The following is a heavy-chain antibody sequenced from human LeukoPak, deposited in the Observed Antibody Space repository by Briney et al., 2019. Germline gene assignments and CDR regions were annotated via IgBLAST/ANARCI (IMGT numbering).Heavy chain of an antibody. CDR3: ARYMVLGYCSSTSCYRVFDC. CDR2: IYPGDSDT. J-gene: IGHJ4*02. Sequence: GESLKISCKGSGYSFTSYWIGWVRQLPGKGLGWMGIIYPGDSDTRYSPSFQGQVTISADKSISTAYLQWSNLKASDTAMYYCARYMVLGYCSSTSCYRVFDCWGQGTLVTVSS. V-gene: IGHV5-51*01. CDR1: GYSFTSYW. D-gene: IGHD2-2*01.